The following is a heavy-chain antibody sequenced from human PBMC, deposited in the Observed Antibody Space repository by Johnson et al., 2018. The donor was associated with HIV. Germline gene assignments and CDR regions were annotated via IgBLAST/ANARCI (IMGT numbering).Heavy chain of an antibody. J-gene: IGHJ3*02. CDR1: GFTFSSYA. CDR2: ISYDGSNQ. CDR3: ARGGSDVFDI. D-gene: IGHD3-16*01. Sequence: QVQLLESGGGVVQPGRSLRLSCAASGFTFSSYAMHWVRQAPGKGLEWVAVISYDGSNQYYADSVKGRFTISRDNAKNSLYLQMNSLRADDTAVYYCARGGSDVFDIWGRGTMVTVSS. V-gene: IGHV3-30*04.